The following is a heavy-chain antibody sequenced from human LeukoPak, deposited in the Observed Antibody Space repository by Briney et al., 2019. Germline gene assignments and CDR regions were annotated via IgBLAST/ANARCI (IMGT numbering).Heavy chain of an antibody. CDR1: GFTFSSYA. Sequence: GGSLRLSCAASGFTFSSYAMSWVRQAPGKGLEWVSAISGSGGSTYYADSVKGRFTISRDNSKNTLYLQMNSLSAEDTAVYYCAKDLGYGDYGFYYYYGMDVWGQGTTVTVSS. J-gene: IGHJ6*02. CDR2: ISGSGGST. D-gene: IGHD4-17*01. V-gene: IGHV3-23*01. CDR3: AKDLGYGDYGFYYYYGMDV.